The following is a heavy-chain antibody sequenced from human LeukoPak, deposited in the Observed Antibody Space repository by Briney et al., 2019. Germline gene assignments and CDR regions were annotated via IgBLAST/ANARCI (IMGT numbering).Heavy chain of an antibody. V-gene: IGHV3-7*05. J-gene: IGHJ4*02. CDR3: ARDQRYCSSSSCPWEPFDY. D-gene: IGHD2-2*01. Sequence: GGSLRLSCAPSGFTFSSYWMSWVRQAPGKGLEWVANIKQDGSEKYYVDSVKGRFTISRDNAKNSLYLQMNSLRAEDTAVYYCARDQRYCSSSSCPWEPFDYWGQGTLVTVSS. CDR2: IKQDGSEK. CDR1: GFTFSSYW.